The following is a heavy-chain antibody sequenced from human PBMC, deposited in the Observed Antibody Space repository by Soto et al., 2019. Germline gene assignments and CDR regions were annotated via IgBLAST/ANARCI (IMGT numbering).Heavy chain of an antibody. CDR3: ARDLNYYGSGSLNGAFDI. CDR1: GGTFSSYG. J-gene: IGHJ3*02. V-gene: IGHV1-69*13. D-gene: IGHD3-10*01. Sequence: VASVKVSCKASGGTFSSYGISWVRQAPGQGLEWMGGIIPIFGTANYAQKFQGRVTITADESTSTAYMELSSLRSEDTAVYYCARDLNYYGSGSLNGAFDIWGQGTMVTVSS. CDR2: IIPIFGTA.